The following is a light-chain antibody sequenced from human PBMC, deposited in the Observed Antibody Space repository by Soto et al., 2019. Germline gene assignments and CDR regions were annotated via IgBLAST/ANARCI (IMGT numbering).Light chain of an antibody. CDR2: AAS. Sequence: DIQLTQSPSFLSASVGDRVTITCRTSQGISSYLAWYQQKPGKAPQLLISAASTLQSGVPSRFSGSGSGREFTLTISSLQPEDFATYYCQQPKSYPLSFGGGTKVEI. V-gene: IGKV1-9*01. CDR1: QGISSY. CDR3: QQPKSYPLS. J-gene: IGKJ4*01.